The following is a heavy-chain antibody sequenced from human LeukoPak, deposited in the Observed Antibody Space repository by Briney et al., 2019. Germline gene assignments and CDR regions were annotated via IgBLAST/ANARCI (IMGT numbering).Heavy chain of an antibody. Sequence: SETLSLTCTVSGGSISSYYWSWIRQPAGKGLEWIGRIYTSGSTNYNPSLKSRVTMSVDTSKNQFPLKLSSVTAADTAVYYCARGDFRSGYYDYWGQGTLVTVSS. J-gene: IGHJ4*02. CDR3: ARGDFRSGYYDY. D-gene: IGHD3-3*01. CDR1: GGSISSYY. V-gene: IGHV4-4*07. CDR2: IYTSGST.